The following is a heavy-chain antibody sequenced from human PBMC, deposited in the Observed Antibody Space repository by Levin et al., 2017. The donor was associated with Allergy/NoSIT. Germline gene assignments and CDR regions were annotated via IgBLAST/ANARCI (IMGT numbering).Heavy chain of an antibody. CDR2: INGDGSST. Sequence: LSLTCAASGFTFSSSWMHWVRQAPGKGLVWVSRINGDGSSTNYADSVKGRFTISRDNAKNTLYLQMNSLRSDDTAVYYCARALIVGATSGGDYWGQGTLVTVSS. V-gene: IGHV3-74*01. J-gene: IGHJ4*02. CDR3: ARALIVGATSGGDY. CDR1: GFTFSSSW. D-gene: IGHD1-26*01.